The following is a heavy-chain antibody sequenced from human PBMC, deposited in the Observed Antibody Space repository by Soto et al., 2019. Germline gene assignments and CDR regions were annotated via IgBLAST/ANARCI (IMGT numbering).Heavy chain of an antibody. J-gene: IGHJ6*02. V-gene: IGHV3-48*02. Sequence: EVQLVESGGGLVQSGGSLRLSCAASGFTLSSYSMNWVRQAPGKGLEWVSYISSSNSIIYYAESVEGRFTISRDNVKNALYLQMNSLRDEDTAVYYCGGSGSYPYYYHYGMEVWGQGTTVTVSS. D-gene: IGHD3-10*01. CDR2: ISSSNSII. CDR1: GFTLSSYS. CDR3: GGSGSYPYYYHYGMEV.